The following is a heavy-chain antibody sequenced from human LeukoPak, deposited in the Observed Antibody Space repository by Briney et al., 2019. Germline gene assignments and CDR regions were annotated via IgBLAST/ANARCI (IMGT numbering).Heavy chain of an antibody. CDR3: ARDSRQYYDILTGYYRNWFDP. CDR2: IRYDGSNK. Sequence: GGSLRLSCATSGFTFSDYGMHWVRQAPGKGLEWVAVIRYDGSNKYYADSVKGRFTISRDNFQNTLYLQVSSLRAEDTAVYYCARDSRQYYDILTGYYRNWFDPWGQGTLVTVSS. D-gene: IGHD3-9*01. V-gene: IGHV3-30*03. J-gene: IGHJ5*02. CDR1: GFTFSDYG.